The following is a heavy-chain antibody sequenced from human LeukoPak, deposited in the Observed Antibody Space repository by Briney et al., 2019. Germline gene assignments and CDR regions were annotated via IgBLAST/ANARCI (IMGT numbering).Heavy chain of an antibody. CDR3: ARGGGLDV. CDR1: GFTFSSYW. Sequence: GGSLRLSCAASGFTFSSYWMNWARQAPGKGLEWVVSINHNGNVNYYVDSVKGRFTISRDNAKNSLYLQMSNLRAEDTAVYFCARGGGLDVRGQGATVTVSS. CDR2: INHNGNVN. J-gene: IGHJ6*02. V-gene: IGHV3-7*03. D-gene: IGHD3-16*01.